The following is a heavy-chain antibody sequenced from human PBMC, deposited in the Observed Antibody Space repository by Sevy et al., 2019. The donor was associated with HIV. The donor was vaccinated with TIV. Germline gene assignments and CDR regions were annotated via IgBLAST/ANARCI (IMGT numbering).Heavy chain of an antibody. CDR1: GGTFSSYA. Sequence: ASVKVSCKASGGTFSSYAISWVRQAPGQGLEWMGGIIPIFGTANYAQKFQGRVTITADESTSTAYMELSSLGSEDTAVYYCANTYYDFWSGTDDYYYYGMDVWGQGTTVTVSS. CDR2: IIPIFGTA. CDR3: ANTYYDFWSGTDDYYYYGMDV. V-gene: IGHV1-69*13. D-gene: IGHD3-3*01. J-gene: IGHJ6*02.